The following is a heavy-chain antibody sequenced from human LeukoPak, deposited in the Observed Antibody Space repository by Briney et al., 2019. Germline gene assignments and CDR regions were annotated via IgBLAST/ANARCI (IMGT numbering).Heavy chain of an antibody. D-gene: IGHD6-19*01. CDR1: GGSISSYY. CDR2: IYTSGST. CDR3: ARGESHSSGWQNYFDY. J-gene: IGHJ4*02. V-gene: IGHV4-4*07. Sequence: SETLSLTCTVSGGSISSYYWSWIRQPAGKGLEWIGRIYTSGSTNYNPSLKSRVTMSVDTSKNQFSLKLSSVTAADTAVYYCARGESHSSGWQNYFDYWGQGTLVTVSS.